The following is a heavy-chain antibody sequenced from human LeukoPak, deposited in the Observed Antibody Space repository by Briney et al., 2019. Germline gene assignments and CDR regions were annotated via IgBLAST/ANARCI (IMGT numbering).Heavy chain of an antibody. D-gene: IGHD3-10*01. V-gene: IGHV3-33*01. CDR1: GFTFSSYG. CDR3: ARDLRKGSYFDY. J-gene: IGHJ4*02. Sequence: GGSLRLSCAASGFTFSSYGMHWVRQASGKGLEWVAVIRYDGSNKYYADSVKGRFTISRDNSKNTLYLQMNSLRAEDTAVYYCARDLRKGSYFDYWGQGTLVTVSS. CDR2: IRYDGSNK.